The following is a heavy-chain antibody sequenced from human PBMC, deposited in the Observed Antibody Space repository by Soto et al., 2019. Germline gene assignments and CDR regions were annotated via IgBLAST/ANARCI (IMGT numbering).Heavy chain of an antibody. J-gene: IGHJ5*02. CDR3: AKGNYGDYGGFDP. V-gene: IGHV3-23*01. Sequence: EVQVLESGGGLVQPGGSLRLSCAASGFSFSSFAMSWVRQAPGKGLEWVSGIISTGVSTYYADSAKGRFTISRANSKNTLYLQMNSLRAEDTAVYYCAKGNYGDYGGFDPWGQGTLVTVSS. D-gene: IGHD4-17*01. CDR1: GFSFSSFA. CDR2: IISTGVST.